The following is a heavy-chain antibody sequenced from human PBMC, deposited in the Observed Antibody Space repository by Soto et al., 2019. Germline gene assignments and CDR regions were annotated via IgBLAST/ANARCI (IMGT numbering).Heavy chain of an antibody. CDR2: ISAYNGNT. Sequence: ASVKVSCKASGYTFTSYGISWVRQAPGQGLEWMGWISAYNGNTNYAQKLQGRVTMTTDTSTSTAYMELRSLRSDDTAVYYCARDVGPGAGIVAAGTRGLCDYWGQGTLVTVSS. V-gene: IGHV1-18*01. D-gene: IGHD6-13*01. CDR1: GYTFTSYG. J-gene: IGHJ4*02. CDR3: ARDVGPGAGIVAAGTRGLCDY.